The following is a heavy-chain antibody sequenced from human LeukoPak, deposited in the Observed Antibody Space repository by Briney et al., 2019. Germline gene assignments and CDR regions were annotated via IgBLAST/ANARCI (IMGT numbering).Heavy chain of an antibody. CDR1: GYAITSGGFS. Sequence: PSETLSLTCTVSGYAITSGGFSWNWIRQPPGKGLEWIGCIYDRGPAYYNPSLKSRFTISVDRPKNQFFLNVTSLTAADTAVYYCARSRQASGLFNSWGQGILVVVSS. J-gene: IGHJ5*01. D-gene: IGHD3-10*01. CDR2: IYDRGPA. V-gene: IGHV4-30-2*01. CDR3: ARSRQASGLFNS.